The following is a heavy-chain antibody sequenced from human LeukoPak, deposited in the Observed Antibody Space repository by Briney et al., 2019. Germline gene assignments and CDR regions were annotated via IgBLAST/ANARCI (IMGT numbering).Heavy chain of an antibody. V-gene: IGHV3-23*01. D-gene: IGHD2-2*01. CDR3: ARGETSSYDY. CDR1: GXTFSSYA. J-gene: IGHJ4*02. CDR2: ISGSGGST. Sequence: GGSLRLSCAASGXTFSSYAMSWVRQAPGKGLEWVSAISGSGGSTYYADSVKGRFTISRDNSKNTVYLQMNSLRAEDTAVYYCARGETSSYDYWGQGTLVTVSS.